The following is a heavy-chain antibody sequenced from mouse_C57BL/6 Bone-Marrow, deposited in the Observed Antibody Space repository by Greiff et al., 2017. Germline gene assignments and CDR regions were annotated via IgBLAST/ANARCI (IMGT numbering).Heavy chain of an antibody. D-gene: IGHD3-1*01. CDR3: ARGQALSFAY. CDR2: INPGSGGT. V-gene: IGHV1-54*01. J-gene: IGHJ3*01. Sequence: LMESGAELVRPGTSVKVSCKASGYAFTNYLIEWVKQRPGQGLEWIGVINPGSGGTNYNEKFKGKATLTADKSSSTAYMQLSSLTSEDSAVYFCARGQALSFAYWGQGTLVTVSA. CDR1: GYAFTNYL.